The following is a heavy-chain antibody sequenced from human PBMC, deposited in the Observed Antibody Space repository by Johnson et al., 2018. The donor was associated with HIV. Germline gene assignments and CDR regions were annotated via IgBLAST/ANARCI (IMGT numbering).Heavy chain of an antibody. J-gene: IGHJ3*02. CDR3: AKDLRLWIDAFDI. CDR1: GFTFSSYA. CDR2: ISYDGINK. D-gene: IGHD3-3*01. Sequence: QVQLVESGGGVVQPGRSLRLSCAASGFTFSSYAIHWVRQAPGKGLEWVAVISYDGINKYYADSVKGRFTISRDNAKNSLYLQMNSLRAEDTAVYYCAKDLRLWIDAFDIWGQGTMVTVSS. V-gene: IGHV3-30-3*01.